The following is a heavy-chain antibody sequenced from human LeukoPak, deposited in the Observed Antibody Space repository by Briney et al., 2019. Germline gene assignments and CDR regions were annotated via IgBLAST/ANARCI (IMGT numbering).Heavy chain of an antibody. D-gene: IGHD5-18*01. CDR3: ARDRLDTAMAAYYYYYGMDV. J-gene: IGHJ6*02. V-gene: IGHV4-59*01. Sequence: SETLSLTCTVSGGSISSYYWSWIRQPPGKGLEWIGYIYYSGSTNYNPSLKSRVTISVDTSKNQFSLKLSSVIAADTAVYYYARDRLDTAMAAYYYYYGMDVWGQGTTVTVSS. CDR2: IYYSGST. CDR1: GGSISSYY.